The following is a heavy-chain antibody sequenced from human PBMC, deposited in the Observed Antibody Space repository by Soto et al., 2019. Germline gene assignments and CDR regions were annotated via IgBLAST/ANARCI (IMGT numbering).Heavy chain of an antibody. D-gene: IGHD2-21*02. V-gene: IGHV1-46*01. J-gene: IGHJ4*02. CDR1: GDTFTDYY. CDR3: ARGGHVVVVTAALDY. Sequence: QVQLVQSGAEVKKPGASVKVSCKASGDTFTDYYIHWVRQAPGQGLEWMGTVNPSGGHTTYAQHFLGKMTMTRDTSTSTLYMELASLTSEDTAIYFCARGGHVVVVTAALDYWGQGTLVTVSS. CDR2: VNPSGGHT.